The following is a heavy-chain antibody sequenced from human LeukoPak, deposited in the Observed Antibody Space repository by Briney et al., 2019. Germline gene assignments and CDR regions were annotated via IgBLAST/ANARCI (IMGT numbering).Heavy chain of an antibody. CDR3: ARDGIQLWSFNY. D-gene: IGHD5-18*01. J-gene: IGHJ4*02. V-gene: IGHV3-66*01. CDR1: GFTFSSYR. CDR2: IYSGGST. Sequence: PGGSLRLSCAASGFTFSSYRMNWVRQAPGKGLEWVSVIYSGGSTYYADSVKGRFTISRDNSKNTLYLQMNSLRAEDTAVYYCARDGIQLWSFNYWGQGTLVTVSS.